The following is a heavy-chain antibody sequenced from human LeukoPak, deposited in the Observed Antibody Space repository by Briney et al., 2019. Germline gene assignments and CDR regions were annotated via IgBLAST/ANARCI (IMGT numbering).Heavy chain of an antibody. CDR2: INPNSGGT. J-gene: IGHJ4*02. CDR3: ARGGEYSRSSSTY. CDR1: GYTFTSYN. V-gene: IGHV1-2*02. D-gene: IGHD6-6*01. Sequence: GASVKVSCKASGYTFTSYNMNYVRQAPGQGLEWMGWINPNSGGTNYAQKFQGRVTVTRDTSISTAYMELSTLRSDDTAVYFCARGGEYSRSSSTYWGQGTLVTVSS.